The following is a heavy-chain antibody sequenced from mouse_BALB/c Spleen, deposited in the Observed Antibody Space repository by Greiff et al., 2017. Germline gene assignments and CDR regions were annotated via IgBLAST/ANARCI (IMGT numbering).Heavy chain of an antibody. CDR1: GYSFTSYW. CDR3: ARSVYYYGSRAMDY. J-gene: IGHJ4*01. V-gene: IGHV1S127*01. CDR2: IDPSDSET. D-gene: IGHD1-1*01. Sequence: VQLQQSGPQLVRPGASVKISCKASGYSFTSYWMHWVKQRPGQGLEWIGMIDPSDSETRLNQKFKDKATLTVDKSSSTAYMQLSSPTSEDSAVYYCARSVYYYGSRAMDYWGQGTSVTVSS.